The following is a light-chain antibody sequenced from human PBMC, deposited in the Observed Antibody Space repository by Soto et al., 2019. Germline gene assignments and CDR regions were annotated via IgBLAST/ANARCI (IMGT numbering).Light chain of an antibody. CDR2: GAS. J-gene: IGKJ4*01. Sequence: IVLPQSPGILSLSPGERATLSCMASQSVSSSFLDWYQQKPGQAPRLLIYGASSRATGIPDRFSGSGSGTDFTLTISRLEPEDFAVYYCQQYGSSPLLTFGGGTKVDIK. V-gene: IGKV3-20*01. CDR3: QQYGSSPLLT. CDR1: QSVSSSF.